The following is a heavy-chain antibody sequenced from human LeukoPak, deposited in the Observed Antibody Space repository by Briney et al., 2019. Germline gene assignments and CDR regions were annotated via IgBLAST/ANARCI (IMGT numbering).Heavy chain of an antibody. D-gene: IGHD3-22*01. CDR2: IYTSGNT. CDR1: GGSISSGTYY. CDR3: ARDPDSSGYYFDY. Sequence: PSETLSLTCTVSGGSISSGTYYWNWIRQPAGKGLEWIGRIYTSGNTNYHPSLKSRVTISVDTSKNQFSLKLSSVTAADTAVYYCARDPDSSGYYFDYWGQGTLVTVSS. J-gene: IGHJ4*02. V-gene: IGHV4-61*02.